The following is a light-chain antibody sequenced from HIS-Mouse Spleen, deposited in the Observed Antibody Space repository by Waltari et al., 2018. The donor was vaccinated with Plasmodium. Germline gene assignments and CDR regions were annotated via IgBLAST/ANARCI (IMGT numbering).Light chain of an antibody. V-gene: IGKV1-39*01. CDR3: QQSYSTWT. J-gene: IGKJ1*01. Sequence: DIQMTQSPSSLSASVGERVTITCRASQSISSYLNWYQQKPGKAPKPLIYAASSLQSGVPSRFSGSGSGTDFTLTISSLQPEDFATYYCQQSYSTWTFGQGTKVEIK. CDR1: QSISSY. CDR2: AAS.